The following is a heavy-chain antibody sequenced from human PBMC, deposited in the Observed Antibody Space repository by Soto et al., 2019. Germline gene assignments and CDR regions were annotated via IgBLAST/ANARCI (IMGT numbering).Heavy chain of an antibody. D-gene: IGHD2-21*01. CDR3: ARGASYSYAQRGDHRNLYFDL. Sequence: QAQLVQSGAEMKKPGASVRVSCQDSGYTFSNNDINWMRQASGGGLEWRGWMNSYSGNTGYEYNFQGRVTMTRDTSTHTAYMELSGLRSDDTAVYFWARGASYSYAQRGDHRNLYFDLWGRGPLVAVSP. J-gene: IGHJ2*01. V-gene: IGHV1-8*01. CDR2: MNSYSGNT. CDR1: GYTFSNND.